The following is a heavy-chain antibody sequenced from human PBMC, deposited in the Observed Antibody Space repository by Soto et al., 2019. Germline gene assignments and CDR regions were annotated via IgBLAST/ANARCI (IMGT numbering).Heavy chain of an antibody. J-gene: IGHJ5*02. CDR3: AKRGQLLLQGDH. CDR1: GFTFSIYA. CDR2: ISGSGGRK. D-gene: IGHD2-15*01. Sequence: PGGSLRLSFAASGFTFSIYAMRWVLQAPGKGLASVSAISGSGGRKYYADSVKGRLNISRDNSKNTLYPTMNRLRAQDTAVHYCAKRGQLLLQGDHWGQGTLVTVSS. V-gene: IGHV3-23*01.